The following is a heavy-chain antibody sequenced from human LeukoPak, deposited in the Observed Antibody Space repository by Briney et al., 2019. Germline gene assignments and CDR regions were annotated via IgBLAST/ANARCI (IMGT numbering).Heavy chain of an antibody. CDR2: IIPIFGTA. J-gene: IGHJ4*02. V-gene: IGHV1-69*05. D-gene: IGHD5-24*01. CDR1: GGTFSSYA. Sequence: SVKVSCKASGGTFSSYAISWVRQAPGQGLEWMGGIIPIFGTANYAQKFQGRVTITTDESTGTAYMELSSLRSEDTAVYYCARDGRWLQSYYFDYWGQGTLVTVSS. CDR3: ARDGRWLQSYYFDY.